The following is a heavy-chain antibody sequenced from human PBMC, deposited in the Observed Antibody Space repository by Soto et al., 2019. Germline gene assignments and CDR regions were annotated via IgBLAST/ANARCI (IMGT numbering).Heavy chain of an antibody. D-gene: IGHD6-6*01. CDR1: GGTFSSYA. J-gene: IGHJ6*02. CDR3: ARDRPARTYYYYYYGMDV. V-gene: IGHV1-69*13. CDR2: IIPIFGTA. Sequence: SVKVSCKASGGTFSSYAISWVRQAPGQGLEWMGGIIPIFGTANYAQKFQGRVTITADESTSTAYMELSSLRSEDTAVYYCARDRPARTYYYYYYGMDVWGQGTTVT.